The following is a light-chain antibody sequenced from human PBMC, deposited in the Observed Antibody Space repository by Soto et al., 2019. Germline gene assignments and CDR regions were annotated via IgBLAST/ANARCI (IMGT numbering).Light chain of an antibody. CDR2: EVS. J-gene: IGLJ3*02. CDR3: SSYAGSNDLV. Sequence: QSVLTQPTSASGSPGQSVTISCIGTSSDVGGYNYVSWYQQHPGKAPKLIISEVSKRPSGVPDRFSGSKSGNTASLTVSGLQAEDEADYFCSSYAGSNDLVFGGGTKLTVL. V-gene: IGLV2-8*01. CDR1: SSDVGGYNY.